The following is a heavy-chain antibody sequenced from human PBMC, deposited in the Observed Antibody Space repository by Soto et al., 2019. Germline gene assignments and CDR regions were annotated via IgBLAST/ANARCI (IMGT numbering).Heavy chain of an antibody. CDR2: ISAYNGNT. Sequence: ASVKVSCKASGYTFTSYGISWVLQAPGQGLEWMGWISAYNGNTNYAQKLQGRVTMTTDTSTSTAYMELRSLRSDDTAVYYCARVALYSSSWYGMDVWGQGTTVTVSS. CDR1: GYTFTSYG. CDR3: ARVALYSSSWYGMDV. J-gene: IGHJ6*02. V-gene: IGHV1-18*01. D-gene: IGHD6-13*01.